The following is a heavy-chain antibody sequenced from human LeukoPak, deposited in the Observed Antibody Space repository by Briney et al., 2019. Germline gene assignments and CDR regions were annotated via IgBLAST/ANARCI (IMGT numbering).Heavy chain of an antibody. CDR1: GFTFSSYA. V-gene: IGHV3-23*01. CDR2: ISPSGGHI. J-gene: IGHJ4*02. D-gene: IGHD6-13*01. Sequence: GGSLRLSCTASGFTFSSYAMSWVRQAPGKGLEWVSSISPSGGHIYYADSVKGRYTISRDNSKNTLYLQMNSLRAEDTAVYFCAKGAGSTWIDFWGQGTRVTVSS. CDR3: AKGAGSTWIDF.